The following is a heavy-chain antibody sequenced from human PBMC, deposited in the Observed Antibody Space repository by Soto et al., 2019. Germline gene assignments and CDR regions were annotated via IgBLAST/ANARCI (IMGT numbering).Heavy chain of an antibody. CDR3: ARDSAEERHDY. D-gene: IGHD1-1*01. V-gene: IGHV4-39*02. Sequence: ETLSLSCTVSGGSISSRGYYWGWIRQPPGKGLEWIGTIYYSGSTYYNPSLKSRVTISVDTSKNQFSLKLSSVTAEDTAVYYCARDSAEERHDYWGHGTLVTVSS. J-gene: IGHJ4*01. CDR2: IYYSGST. CDR1: GGSISSRGYY.